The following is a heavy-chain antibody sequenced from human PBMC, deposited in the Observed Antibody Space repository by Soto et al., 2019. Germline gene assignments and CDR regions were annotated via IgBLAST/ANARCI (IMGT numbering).Heavy chain of an antibody. CDR3: ARDFPHDPRGHDY. CDR2: INSDGSST. D-gene: IGHD3-10*01. Sequence: EVQLVESGGGLVQPGGSLRLSCAASGFTFSRHWMHWVRQAPGKGLVWVSRINSDGSSTTYADSVEGRFTISRDNAKNALYLQMNSLSAEGRAVYYCARDFPHDPRGHDYWGQGTLVTVSS. V-gene: IGHV3-74*01. J-gene: IGHJ4*02. CDR1: GFTFSRHW.